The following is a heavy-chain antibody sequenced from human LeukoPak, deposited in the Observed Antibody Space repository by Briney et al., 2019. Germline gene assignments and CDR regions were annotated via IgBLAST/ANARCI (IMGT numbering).Heavy chain of an antibody. CDR2: IVVGSGNT. Sequence: ASVKVSCKASGFSFTNSAVQWVRQARGQRLEWIGWIVVGSGNTIYVQKFQERVTITRDMSTSTAYMELSSLRSEDTAVYYCAAAYIGGAMVTNAFGIWGQGTMVTVSS. V-gene: IGHV1-58*01. CDR1: GFSFTNSA. D-gene: IGHD5-18*01. J-gene: IGHJ3*02. CDR3: AAAYIGGAMVTNAFGI.